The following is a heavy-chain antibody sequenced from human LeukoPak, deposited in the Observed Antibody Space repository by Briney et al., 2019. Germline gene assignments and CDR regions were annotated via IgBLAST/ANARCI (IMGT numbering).Heavy chain of an antibody. Sequence: SETLSLTCTVCGGSISTFYWSWNRQPPGRGLEWIGHIFGSGHTDYNPSLKSRLTISVDTSKNGFSLQLTSVTAADTVVYYCARGTGWLPDWWGQGILVTVSS. CDR2: IFGSGHT. J-gene: IGHJ4*02. V-gene: IGHV4-59*01. D-gene: IGHD6-19*01. CDR3: ARGTGWLPDW. CDR1: GGSISTFY.